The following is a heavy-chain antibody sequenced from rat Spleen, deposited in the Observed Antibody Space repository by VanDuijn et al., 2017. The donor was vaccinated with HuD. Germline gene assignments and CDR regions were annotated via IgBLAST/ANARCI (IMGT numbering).Heavy chain of an antibody. V-gene: IGHV5-25*01. J-gene: IGHJ2*01. Sequence: EVQLVESGGGLVQPGRSMKLSCAASGFTFSSYYMAWVRQAPKKGLEWVASINTGGGNTYYRDSVKGRFTISRDNAKSILYLQMDSLRSEDTATYYCAREFDYFDYWGQGVMVTVSP. CDR1: GFTFSSYY. CDR3: AREFDYFDY. CDR2: INTGGGNT.